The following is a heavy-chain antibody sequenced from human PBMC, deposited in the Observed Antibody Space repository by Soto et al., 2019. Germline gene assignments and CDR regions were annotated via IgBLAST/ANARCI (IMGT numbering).Heavy chain of an antibody. D-gene: IGHD3-16*01. CDR3: SRRGTDKIFGGDV. CDR2: IDPGDSES. Sequence: EVKLVQSGAEVKKPGEPLRISCQASGYSFGSYWIRWVRQMPGKGLEWMGMIDPGDSESIYSPSSQSHVTFSVDASISTAYLHWRSLKASDTATYYCSRRGTDKIFGGDVWGQGTTVIVSS. V-gene: IGHV5-10-1*03. CDR1: GYSFGSYW. J-gene: IGHJ6*02.